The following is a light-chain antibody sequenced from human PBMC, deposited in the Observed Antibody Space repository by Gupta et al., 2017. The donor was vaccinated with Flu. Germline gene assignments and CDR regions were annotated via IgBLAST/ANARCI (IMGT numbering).Light chain of an antibody. Sequence: SPGQTASITCSGDKLGDNYVCWYQQKPGQSPVLVIYQDSKRPSGIPERFSGSNSGNTATLTISGTQAMDEADYYCQAWDSSTVVFGGGTKLTVL. CDR2: QDS. V-gene: IGLV3-1*01. J-gene: IGLJ2*01. CDR3: QAWDSSTVV. CDR1: KLGDNY.